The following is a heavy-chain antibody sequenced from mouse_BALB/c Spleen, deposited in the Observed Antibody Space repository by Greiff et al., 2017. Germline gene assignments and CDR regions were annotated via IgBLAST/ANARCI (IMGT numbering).Heavy chain of an antibody. J-gene: IGHJ2*01. CDR1: GFTFSSFG. Sequence: DVMLVESGGGLVQPGGSRKLSCAASGFTFSSFGMHWVRQAPEKGLEWVAYISSGSSTIYYADTVKGRFTISRDNPKNTLFLQMTSLRSEDTAMYYCASGASFDYWGQGTTLTVSS. CDR3: ASGASFDY. CDR2: ISSGSSTI. D-gene: IGHD3-1*01. V-gene: IGHV5-17*02.